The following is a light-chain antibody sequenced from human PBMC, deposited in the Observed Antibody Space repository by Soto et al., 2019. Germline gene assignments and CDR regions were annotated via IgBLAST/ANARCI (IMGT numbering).Light chain of an antibody. Sequence: QSALTQPASVSGSPGQSITIACTGTNRDVGSYNLVSWYQQRPGEAPKLIISEVRNRPSGISYRFTGSKSGNTASLTISGLQAEDEADCYCSSYTTTSTLVFGGGTKLTVL. V-gene: IGLV2-14*01. CDR3: SSYTTTSTLV. CDR2: EVR. CDR1: NRDVGSYNL. J-gene: IGLJ3*02.